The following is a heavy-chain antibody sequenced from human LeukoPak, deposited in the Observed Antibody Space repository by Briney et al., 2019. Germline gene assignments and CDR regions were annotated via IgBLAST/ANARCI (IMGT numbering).Heavy chain of an antibody. Sequence: GGSLRLSCAASGFTFSSYSMNWVRQAPGKGLEWVSSISSSSSYIYYADSVKGRFTISRDNAKNSLYLQMNSLRAEDTAVYYCARIHYGDLYNWFDPWGQGTLVTVSS. J-gene: IGHJ5*02. CDR1: GFTFSSYS. D-gene: IGHD4-17*01. CDR2: ISSSSSYI. V-gene: IGHV3-21*01. CDR3: ARIHYGDLYNWFDP.